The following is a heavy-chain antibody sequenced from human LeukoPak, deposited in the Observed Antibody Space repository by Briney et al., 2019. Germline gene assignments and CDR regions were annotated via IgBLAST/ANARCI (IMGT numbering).Heavy chain of an antibody. J-gene: IGHJ6*03. Sequence: SSETLSLTCTVSGGSISSHYWSWIRQPPGKGLEWIGYIYYSGSTNYNPSLKSRVTISVDTSKNQFSLKLSSVTAADTAVYYCARFPLQSSFAIIEEYYMDVWGKGTTVTVSS. CDR2: IYYSGST. CDR3: ARFPLQSSFAIIEEYYMDV. D-gene: IGHD3-3*01. CDR1: GGSISSHY. V-gene: IGHV4-59*11.